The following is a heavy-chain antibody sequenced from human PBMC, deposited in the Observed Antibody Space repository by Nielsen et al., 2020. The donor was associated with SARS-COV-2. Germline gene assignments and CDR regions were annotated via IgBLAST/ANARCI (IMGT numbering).Heavy chain of an antibody. CDR1: GYTLTELS. Sequence: ASVKVSCKVSGYTLTELSMHWVRQAPGKGLEWMGGFDPEDGETIYAQKFQGRVTMTEDTSTDTAYMELSSLRSEDTAAYYCATGPVVVPANWFDPWGQGTLVTVSS. V-gene: IGHV1-24*01. J-gene: IGHJ5*02. D-gene: IGHD2-2*01. CDR2: FDPEDGET. CDR3: ATGPVVVPANWFDP.